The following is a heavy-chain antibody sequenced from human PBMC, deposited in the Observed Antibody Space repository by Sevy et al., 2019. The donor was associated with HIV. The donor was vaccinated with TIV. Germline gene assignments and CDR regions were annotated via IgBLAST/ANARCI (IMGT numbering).Heavy chain of an antibody. CDR2: ISGSGGST. CDR3: VKRQYSRSSKWFDS. J-gene: IGHJ5*01. CDR1: GFTFSSYA. V-gene: IGHV3-23*01. D-gene: IGHD6-6*01. Sequence: GGSLRLSCVASGFTFSSYAMNWVRQAPGKGLEWVSGISGSGGSTLYADSVKGRFTISRDNSKNTLYLQMNSLRAEDAAVYYCVKRQYSRSSKWFDSWGQGTLVTVSS.